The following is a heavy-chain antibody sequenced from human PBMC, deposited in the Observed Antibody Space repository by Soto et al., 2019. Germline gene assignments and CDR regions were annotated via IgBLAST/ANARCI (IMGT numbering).Heavy chain of an antibody. CDR2: IYYSGST. D-gene: IGHD3-3*01. CDR1: GGSISSSSYY. Sequence: QLQLQESGPGLVKPSETLSLTCTVSGGSISSSSYYWGWIRQPPGKGLEWIGSIYYSGSTYYNPSLKSRVTISIDTSKNQFSLKLSSVTAADTAVYYCATRFWSGYRLDAFVIWGQGTMVTVSS. CDR3: ATRFWSGYRLDAFVI. J-gene: IGHJ3*02. V-gene: IGHV4-39*01.